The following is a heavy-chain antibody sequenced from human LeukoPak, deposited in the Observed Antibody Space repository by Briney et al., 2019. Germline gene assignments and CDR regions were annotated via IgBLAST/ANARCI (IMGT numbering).Heavy chain of an antibody. CDR3: ARGPIVVVPAASGNWFDP. J-gene: IGHJ5*02. D-gene: IGHD2-2*01. V-gene: IGHV1-69*13. CDR1: GGTFSSYA. CDR2: IIPIFGTA. Sequence: VASVKVSCKASGGTFSSYAISWVRQAPGQGLEWMGGIIPIFGTANYAQKFQGRVTITADESTSTAYMELSSLRSEDTAVYYCARGPIVVVPAASGNWFDPWGQGTLVTVSS.